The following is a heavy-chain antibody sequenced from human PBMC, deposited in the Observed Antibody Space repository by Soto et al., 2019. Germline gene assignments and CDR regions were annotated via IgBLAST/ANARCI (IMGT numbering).Heavy chain of an antibody. V-gene: IGHV3-7*01. J-gene: IGHJ4*02. CDR3: ARGGSHGVDY. CDR2: IKGDGTEK. CDR1: GFTFSRYW. Sequence: EVQLVESGGGLVQPGGSLRLSCAASGFTFSRYWMSWVRQAPGKGPEWVANIKGDGTEKYHVNAEEGRFTISRDNAKNSLNLQMNSLRAEDTVIYCCARGGSHGVDYWGQGTLVTVSS. D-gene: IGHD2-8*01.